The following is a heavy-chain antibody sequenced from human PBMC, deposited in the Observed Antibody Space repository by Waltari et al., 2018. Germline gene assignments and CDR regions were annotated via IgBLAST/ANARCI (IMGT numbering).Heavy chain of an antibody. CDR1: GGTFSSYA. J-gene: IGHJ6*03. V-gene: IGHV1-69*14. Sequence: QVQLVQSGAEVKKPGSSVKVSCKASGGTFSSYAISWVRQAPGQGLEWMGGIIPIFGTANYAQKFQGRVTITADKSTSTAYMELSSLRSEDTAVYYCARSMEEALPAYYYYYMDVWGKGTTVTVSS. CDR3: ARSMEEALPAYYYYYMDV. D-gene: IGHD2-21*01. CDR2: IIPIFGTA.